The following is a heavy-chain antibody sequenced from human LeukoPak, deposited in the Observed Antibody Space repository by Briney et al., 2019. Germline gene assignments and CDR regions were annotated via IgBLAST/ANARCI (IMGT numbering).Heavy chain of an antibody. D-gene: IGHD3-10*01. CDR3: ARLGPGGHGEFDY. V-gene: IGHV1-2*02. Sequence: ASVKVSCKASGYTFTGYYMHWVRQAPGQGLEWMGWINPNSGGTNYAQKFRGRVTMTRDTSISTAYMELSRLRSDDTAVYYCARLGPGGHGEFDYWGQGTLVTVSS. J-gene: IGHJ4*02. CDR2: INPNSGGT. CDR1: GYTFTGYY.